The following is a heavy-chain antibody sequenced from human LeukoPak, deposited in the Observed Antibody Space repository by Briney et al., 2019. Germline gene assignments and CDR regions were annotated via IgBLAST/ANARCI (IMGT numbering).Heavy chain of an antibody. CDR2: ITSGGDYI. CDR1: GFTFNTFN. Sequence: GGSLTLSCAAYGFTFNTFNMNWVRQAPGKGLEWVSSITSGGDYIYYADSVKGRFTTSRDNAKNSLSLQLNSLRVEDTAVYYCARGHYDVLAASYKWTPDYWGQGTLVTVSS. J-gene: IGHJ4*02. CDR3: ARGHYDVLAASYKWTPDY. D-gene: IGHD3-9*01. V-gene: IGHV3-21*01.